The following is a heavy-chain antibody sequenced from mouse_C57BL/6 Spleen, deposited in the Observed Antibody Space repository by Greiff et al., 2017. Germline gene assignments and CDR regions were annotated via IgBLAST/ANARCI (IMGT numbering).Heavy chain of an antibody. CDR1: GYTFTSYW. CDR3: ARPPLYGNSDEDAMDY. D-gene: IGHD2-1*01. J-gene: IGHJ4*01. CDR2: IYPGSGST. V-gene: IGHV1-55*01. Sequence: QVQLQQSGAELVKPGASVKMSCKASGYTFTSYWITWVKQRPGQGLEWIGDIYPGSGSTNYNEKFKSKATLTVDTSSSTAYMQPSSLTSEDSAVYYCARPPLYGNSDEDAMDYWGQGTSVTVSS.